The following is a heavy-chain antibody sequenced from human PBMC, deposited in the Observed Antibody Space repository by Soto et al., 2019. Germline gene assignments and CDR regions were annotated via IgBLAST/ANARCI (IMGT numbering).Heavy chain of an antibody. V-gene: IGHV3-53*01. D-gene: IGHD3-10*01. CDR1: GFTVSDNF. CDR2: IYGGGTT. CDR3: ARAIGGRIYSFAY. Sequence: GGSLRLSCAASGFTVSDNFLSWVRQAPGKGLEWVSVIYGGGTTYYADSVKGRFTISRDSSKNTLYLQMNSLRAEHTAVYYCARAIGGRIYSFAYWGEGTLVTVSS. J-gene: IGHJ4*02.